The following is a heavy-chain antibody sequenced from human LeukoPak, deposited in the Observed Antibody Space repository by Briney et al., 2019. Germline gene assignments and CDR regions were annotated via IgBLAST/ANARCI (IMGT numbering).Heavy chain of an antibody. D-gene: IGHD4-17*01. Sequence: GGSLRLSCAASGFTFSSYGMHWVRQAPGKGLEWVAVISYDGSNKYYADSVKGRFTISRDNSKNTLYPQMNSLRAEDTAVYYCAKEHGDYGPAGDYWGQGTLVTVSS. CDR3: AKEHGDYGPAGDY. CDR2: ISYDGSNK. CDR1: GFTFSSYG. J-gene: IGHJ4*02. V-gene: IGHV3-30*18.